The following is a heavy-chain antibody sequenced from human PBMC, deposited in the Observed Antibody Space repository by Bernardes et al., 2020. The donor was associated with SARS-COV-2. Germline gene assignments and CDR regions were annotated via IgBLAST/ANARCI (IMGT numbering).Heavy chain of an antibody. D-gene: IGHD6-19*01. CDR3: AKEGIQQWLAYFDY. Sequence: ASVKVSCMASGYTFTSYAMHWVRQAPGQRLEWMGWINAGNGNTKYSQKFQGRVTITRDTSASTAYMELSSLRAEDTAVYYCAKEGIQQWLAYFDYWGQGTLVTVSS. CDR2: INAGNGNT. CDR1: GYTFTSYA. J-gene: IGHJ4*02. V-gene: IGHV1-3*01.